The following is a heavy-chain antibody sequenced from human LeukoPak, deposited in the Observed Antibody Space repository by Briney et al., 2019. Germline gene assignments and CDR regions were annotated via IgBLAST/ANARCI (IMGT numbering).Heavy chain of an antibody. CDR2: IYKSGST. D-gene: IGHD3-22*01. Sequence: SETLSLTCTVSGGSISSGSYYCSWIRQPAGKGLEWIGHIYKSGSTNYNPSLKSRVTISVDTSKNQFSLKLSSVTAADTAVYYCARGFRHYDSSAYFWARGGARNDYWGQGTLVTVSS. CDR1: GGSISSGSYY. V-gene: IGHV4-61*09. CDR3: ARGFRHYDSSAYFWARGGARNDY. J-gene: IGHJ4*02.